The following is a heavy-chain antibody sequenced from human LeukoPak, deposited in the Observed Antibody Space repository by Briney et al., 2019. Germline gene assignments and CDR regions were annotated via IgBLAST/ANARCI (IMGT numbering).Heavy chain of an antibody. CDR1: GFTFSSYS. Sequence: PGGSLRLSCAASGFTFSSYSMNWVRQAPGKGLEWVSSISSSSSYIYYADSVKGRFTISRDNAKNSLYLQMNSLRAEDTAVYYCAREESDSSGYYLYYFDCWGQGTLVTVSS. CDR3: AREESDSSGYYLYYFDC. J-gene: IGHJ4*02. V-gene: IGHV3-21*01. D-gene: IGHD3-22*01. CDR2: ISSSSSYI.